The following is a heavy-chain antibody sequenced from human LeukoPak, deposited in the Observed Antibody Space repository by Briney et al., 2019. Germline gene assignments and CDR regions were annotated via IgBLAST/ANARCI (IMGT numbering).Heavy chain of an antibody. D-gene: IGHD1-7*01. CDR1: GFTFSSYA. J-gene: IGHJ4*02. CDR2: ISYDGSNK. Sequence: GGSLRLSCAASGFTFSSYAMHWVRQAPGKGLEWVAVISYDGSNKYYADSVKGRFTISRDNSKNTLYLQMNSLRGDDTAVYYCARGFVESELQSLILTHFDYWGQGTLVTVSS. V-gene: IGHV3-30*04. CDR3: ARGFVESELQSLILTHFDY.